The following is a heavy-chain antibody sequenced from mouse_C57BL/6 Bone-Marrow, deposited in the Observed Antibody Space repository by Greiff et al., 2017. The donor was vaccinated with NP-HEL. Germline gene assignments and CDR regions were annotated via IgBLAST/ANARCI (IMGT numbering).Heavy chain of an antibody. J-gene: IGHJ4*01. V-gene: IGHV5-6*02. CDR2: ISSGGSYT. CDR3: ARHVYAMDY. CDR1: GFTFSSYG. Sequence: DVKLVESGGDLVKPGGSLKLSCAASGFTFSSYGMSWVRQTPDKRLEWVATISSGGSYTYYPDSVKGRFTISRDNAKNTLYLQMSSLKSEDTAMYYCARHVYAMDYWGQGTSVTVSS.